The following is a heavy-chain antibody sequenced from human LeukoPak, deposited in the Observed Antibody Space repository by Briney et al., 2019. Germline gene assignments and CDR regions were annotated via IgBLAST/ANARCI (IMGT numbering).Heavy chain of an antibody. V-gene: IGHV3-48*03. Sequence: GGSLRLSCAASGFTFSSYEMNWVRQAPGKGLEWVSYISSSGSTIYYADSVKGRFTISRYNAKNSLYLQMNSLRAEDTAVYYCARVHGGYPFDYWGQGTLVTVSS. J-gene: IGHJ4*02. CDR3: ARVHGGYPFDY. CDR1: GFTFSSYE. CDR2: ISSSGSTI. D-gene: IGHD3-22*01.